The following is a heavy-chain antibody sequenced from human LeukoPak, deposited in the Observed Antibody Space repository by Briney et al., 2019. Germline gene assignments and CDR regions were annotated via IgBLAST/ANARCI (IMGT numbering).Heavy chain of an antibody. CDR1: GFTFSSYG. CDR2: IRYDGSNK. Sequence: GGSLRLSCAASGFTFSSYGMHWVRQAPGKGLEWVAFIRYDGSNKYYADSVKGRFTISRDNSTNTLYLQMNSLRAEDTAVYYCAKDWGYYYDSSGSYYFDYWGQGTLVTVSS. D-gene: IGHD3-22*01. V-gene: IGHV3-30*02. CDR3: AKDWGYYYDSSGSYYFDY. J-gene: IGHJ4*02.